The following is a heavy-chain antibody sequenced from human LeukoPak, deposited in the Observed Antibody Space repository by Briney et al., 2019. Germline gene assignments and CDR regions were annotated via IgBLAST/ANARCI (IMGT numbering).Heavy chain of an antibody. V-gene: IGHV4-59*12. CDR1: GGSISSYY. J-gene: IGHJ6*02. D-gene: IGHD3-10*01. CDR3: ARGRAWFGELSPNYYYYGMDV. CDR2: ISDIGSI. Sequence: SETLSLTCTVSGGSISSYYWSWIRQPPGKGLEWIAYISDIGSINYNPSLKSRVTISLDTSKNQFSLKLSSVTAADTAVYYCARGRAWFGELSPNYYYYGMDVWGQGTTVTVSS.